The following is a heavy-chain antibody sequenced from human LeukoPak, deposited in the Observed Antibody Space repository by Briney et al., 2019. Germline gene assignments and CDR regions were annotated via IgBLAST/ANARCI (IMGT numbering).Heavy chain of an antibody. CDR3: AKSDCGGDGCKLLNY. CDR2: VSDSGDAT. D-gene: IGHD2-21*01. CDR1: GFTFRSYA. Sequence: GGSLRLSCAATGFTFRSYAMSWVRQPPGKGLEWVSAVSDSGDATRYADSVKGRFTISRDNSKDTLYLQMNSLRAEDTAVYFCAKSDCGGDGCKLLNYWGQGTLVTVSS. V-gene: IGHV3-23*01. J-gene: IGHJ4*02.